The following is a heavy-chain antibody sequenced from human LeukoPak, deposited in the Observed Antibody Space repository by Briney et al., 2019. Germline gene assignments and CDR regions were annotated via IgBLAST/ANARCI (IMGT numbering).Heavy chain of an antibody. CDR2: INTGNGNT. J-gene: IGHJ4*02. V-gene: IGHV1-3*04. CDR3: ASVDYGDY. Sequence: GASVKVSCKASGYTFTGYYMHWVRQAPGQRLEWMGWINTGNGNTKYSQKFQGRVTFTRDTSASTAYMELTRLRSEDTAVYYCASVDYGDYWGQGTLVTVSS. CDR1: GYTFTGYY.